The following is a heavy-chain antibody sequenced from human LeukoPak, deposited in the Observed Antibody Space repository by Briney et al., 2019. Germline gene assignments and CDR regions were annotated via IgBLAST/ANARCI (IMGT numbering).Heavy chain of an antibody. CDR2: ISNTGSAI. CDR1: GFTFSDYY. V-gene: IGHV3-11*01. J-gene: IGHJ4*02. Sequence: GGSLRLSCAASGFTFSDYYMSWIRQAPGKGLEWLSYISNTGSAIYYADSVKGRFTTSRDNAKNSLYLQLNSLTIEDTAVYYCARDRLPSYDTSGESSSDNWGQGTLVTVSS. CDR3: ARDRLPSYDTSGESSSDN. D-gene: IGHD3-22*01.